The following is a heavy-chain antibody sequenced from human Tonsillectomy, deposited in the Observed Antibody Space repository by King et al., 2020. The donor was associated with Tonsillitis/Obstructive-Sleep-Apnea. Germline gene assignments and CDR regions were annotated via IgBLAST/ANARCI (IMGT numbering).Heavy chain of an antibody. Sequence: VQLVESGGGVVQPGRSLKLSCAASGFTFSSYGMHWVRQAPGKGLEWVAVISYDGSNKYYADSVKGRFTISRDNSKNTPYLQINSLRAEDTAVYYCAKDLEELLTYDAFDFWGQGTMVTVSS. CDR2: ISYDGSNK. J-gene: IGHJ3*01. D-gene: IGHD1-26*01. V-gene: IGHV3-30*18. CDR3: AKDLEELLTYDAFDF. CDR1: GFTFSSYG.